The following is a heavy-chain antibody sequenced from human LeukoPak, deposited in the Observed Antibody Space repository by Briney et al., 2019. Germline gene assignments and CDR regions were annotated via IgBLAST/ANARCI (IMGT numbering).Heavy chain of an antibody. V-gene: IGHV4-61*02. CDR3: TRVSNSLSFDF. Sequence: PSETLSLTCTVSGGSISSGSYYWSWIRQPAGKGLEWIGRIYTSGSTNYNPSLNSRLTISLDTSKNQFSMKLNSVIAADTAVYYCTRVSNSLSFDFWGQGTMVTVSS. D-gene: IGHD4-11*01. CDR1: GGSISSGSYY. CDR2: IYTSGST. J-gene: IGHJ3*01.